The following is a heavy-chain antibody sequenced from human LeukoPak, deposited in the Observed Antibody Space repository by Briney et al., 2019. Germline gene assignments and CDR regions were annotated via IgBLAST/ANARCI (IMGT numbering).Heavy chain of an antibody. CDR2: INPAGSET. D-gene: IGHD2-15*01. Sequence: GGSLRLSCAASGFSVSAYWMTWVRQAPGTGLEWVANINPAGSETYYVDPVKGRFSISRDNAKNLVYLQMNSLRAEDTAVYHCARFGYVAAVDVWGQGTPVTVS. CDR3: ARFGYVAAVDV. CDR1: GFSVSAYW. V-gene: IGHV3-7*01. J-gene: IGHJ4*02.